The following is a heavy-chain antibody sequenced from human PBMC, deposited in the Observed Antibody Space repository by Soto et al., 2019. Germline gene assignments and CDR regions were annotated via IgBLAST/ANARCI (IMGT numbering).Heavy chain of an antibody. CDR2: IIPIFGTA. J-gene: IGHJ4*02. V-gene: IGHV1-69*01. CDR1: GGTFSSYA. Sequence: VQLEQSGAEVKKPGTSVKVSCKASGGTFSSYAISWVRQAPGQGLEWMGGIIPIFGTANYAQKFQGRVTITADESTSTAYMELSSLRSEDTAVYYCARDHLVDTAMEYYFDYWGQGTLVTVSS. CDR3: ARDHLVDTAMEYYFDY. D-gene: IGHD5-18*01.